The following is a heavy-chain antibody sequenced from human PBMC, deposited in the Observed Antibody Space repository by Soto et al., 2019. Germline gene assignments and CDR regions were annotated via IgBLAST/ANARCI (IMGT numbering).Heavy chain of an antibody. CDR3: AKGGPPYIDH. J-gene: IGHJ4*02. V-gene: IGHV3-23*01. Sequence: EVQLLESGGGLVQPGGSLRLSCAASGFTFINYDMRWVRQTPGKGLEWVSTGSGNGGRTYYADAVKGRFTISRDNSKNTLYLQMNGLRVEDTDAYYCAKGGPPYIDHWGQGTLVTVSS. CDR1: GFTFINYD. D-gene: IGHD3-16*01. CDR2: GSGNGGRT.